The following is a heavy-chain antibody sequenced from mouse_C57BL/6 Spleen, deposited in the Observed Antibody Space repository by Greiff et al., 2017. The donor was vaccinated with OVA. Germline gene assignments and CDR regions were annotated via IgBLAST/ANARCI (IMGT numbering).Heavy chain of an antibody. CDR3: ARSEDGYDY. V-gene: IGHV1-26*01. CDR2: INPNNGGT. J-gene: IGHJ2*01. D-gene: IGHD1-2*01. Sequence: VQLKQSGPELVKPGASVKISCKASGYTFTDYYMNWVKQSHGKSLEWIGDINPNNGGTSYNQKFKGKATLTVDKSSSTAYMELRSLTSEDSAVYYCARSEDGYDYWGQGTTLTVSS. CDR1: GYTFTDYY.